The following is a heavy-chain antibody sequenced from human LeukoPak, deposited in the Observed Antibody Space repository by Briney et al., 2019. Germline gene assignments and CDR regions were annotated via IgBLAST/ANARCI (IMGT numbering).Heavy chain of an antibody. CDR3: ASDGGPFDH. CDR1: GLTFSGYW. Sequence: PGGSLRLSCAASGLTFSGYWMSWVRQAPGKGLEWVANINQDASEKYYVDSVRGRFTISRDNAKKSLNLQMNSLRVDDTAIYYCASDGGPFDHWGQGTLVTVFS. D-gene: IGHD3-3*01. J-gene: IGHJ4*02. V-gene: IGHV3-7*01. CDR2: INQDASEK.